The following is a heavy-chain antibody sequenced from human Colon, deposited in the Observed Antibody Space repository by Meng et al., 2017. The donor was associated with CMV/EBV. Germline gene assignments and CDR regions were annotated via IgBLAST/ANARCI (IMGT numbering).Heavy chain of an antibody. V-gene: IGHV3-23*01. Sequence: FAFGSYAMSWVRQAPGKGLEWVSAISGSGGSTYYADSVKSRFTISRDNSKNTLYLQMNSLRAEDTAVYYCAKLGKSGYVTDYYYGMDVWGQGTTVTVSS. CDR2: ISGSGGST. CDR1: FAFGSYA. J-gene: IGHJ6*02. CDR3: AKLGKSGYVTDYYYGMDV. D-gene: IGHD5-12*01.